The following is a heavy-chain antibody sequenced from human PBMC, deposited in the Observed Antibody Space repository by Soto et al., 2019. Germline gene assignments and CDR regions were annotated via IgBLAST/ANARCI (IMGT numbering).Heavy chain of an antibody. CDR3: ARHDCISTSCYYYYYYGMDV. CDR2: IIPIFGTA. V-gene: IGHV1-69*13. J-gene: IGHJ6*02. CDR1: GGTFSSYA. Sequence: SVKVSCKASGGTFSSYAISWVRQAPGQGLEWVGGIIPIFGTANYAQKFQGRVTITADESTSTAYMELSSLRSEDTAVYYCARHDCISTSCYYYYYYGMDVWGQGTTVTVSS. D-gene: IGHD2-2*01.